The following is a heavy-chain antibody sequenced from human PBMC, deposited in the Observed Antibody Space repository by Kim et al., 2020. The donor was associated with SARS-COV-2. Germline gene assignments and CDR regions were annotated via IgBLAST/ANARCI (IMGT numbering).Heavy chain of an antibody. J-gene: IGHJ1*01. CDR3: ASFGPNYFGSGTYSSF. V-gene: IGHV4-59*11. D-gene: IGHD3-10*01. Sequence: SETLSLTCTLSDGYISRHYWGWMRQPPGKPLEWLGYIFYSGYNNYNPSLLSRITIAADTTKNQISLRLRSLTAADTAVYHCASFGPNYFGSGTYSSFWG. CDR2: IFYSGYN. CDR1: DGYISRHY.